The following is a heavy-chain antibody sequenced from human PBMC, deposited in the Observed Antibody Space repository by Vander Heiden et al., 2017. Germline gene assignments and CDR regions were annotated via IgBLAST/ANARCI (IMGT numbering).Heavy chain of an antibody. D-gene: IGHD1-26*01. Sequence: EVQLVESGGGLVKPGGSLSLSCAASGFTFSNAWMSWVRQAPGKGLEWVGRIKSKTDGGTTDYAAPVKGRFTISRDDSKNTLYLQMNSLKTEDTAVYYCTTDSIGSYRYYFDYWGQGTLVTVSS. CDR3: TTDSIGSYRYYFDY. J-gene: IGHJ4*02. V-gene: IGHV3-15*01. CDR1: GFTFSNAW. CDR2: IKSKTDGGTT.